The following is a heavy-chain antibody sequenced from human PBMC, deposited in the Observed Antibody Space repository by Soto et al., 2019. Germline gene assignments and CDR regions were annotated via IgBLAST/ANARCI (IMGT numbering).Heavy chain of an antibody. Sequence: GGSLRLSCAASGLTFSSYAMHWVRQAPGKGLEWVAVISYDGSNKYYADSVKGRFTISRDNSKNTLYLQMNSLRAEDTAVYYCARSGTDDYYYYYGMDVWGQGTTVTVSS. CDR2: ISYDGSNK. V-gene: IGHV3-30-3*01. D-gene: IGHD1-1*01. J-gene: IGHJ6*02. CDR3: ARSGTDDYYYYYGMDV. CDR1: GLTFSSYA.